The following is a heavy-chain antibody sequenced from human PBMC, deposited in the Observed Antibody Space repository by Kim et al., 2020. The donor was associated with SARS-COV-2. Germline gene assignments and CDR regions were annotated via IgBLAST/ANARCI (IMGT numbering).Heavy chain of an antibody. Sequence: GGSLRLSCAASGFTFSRYWMSWVRQAPGKGLERVASIKQDSSVISYVDSVRGRFTISRDNAKNSLSLQMDSLRAEDAALYFRAKPYRGGSFDIWDQGTMVTVPS. J-gene: IGHJ3*02. V-gene: IGHV3-7*01. CDR3: AKPYRGGSFDI. CDR1: GFTFSRYW. CDR2: IKQDSSVI. D-gene: IGHD3-16*01.